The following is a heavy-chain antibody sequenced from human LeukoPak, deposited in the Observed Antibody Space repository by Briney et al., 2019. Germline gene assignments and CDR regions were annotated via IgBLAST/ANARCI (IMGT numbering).Heavy chain of an antibody. CDR1: GFTFSSYA. CDR3: ARGNGYHLLDY. Sequence: QPGRSLRLSCAASGFTFSSYAMHWVRQAPGKGLEWVAVISYDGSNKYYADSVKGRFTISRDNSKNTLNLQMNSLRAEDTAVYYCARGNGYHLLDYWGQGTLVTVSS. V-gene: IGHV3-30-3*01. J-gene: IGHJ4*02. D-gene: IGHD5-24*01. CDR2: ISYDGSNK.